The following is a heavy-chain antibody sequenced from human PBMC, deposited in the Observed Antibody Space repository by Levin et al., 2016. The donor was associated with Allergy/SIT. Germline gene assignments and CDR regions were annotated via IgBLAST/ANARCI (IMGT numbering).Heavy chain of an antibody. CDR1: GFTFSSYA. CDR3: ARDIVAVAFDY. J-gene: IGHJ4*02. D-gene: IGHD6-19*01. Sequence: GESLKISCAASGFTFSSYAMHWVRQAPGKGLEWVAVISYDGSNKYYADSVKGRFTISRDNSKNTLYLQMNSLRAEDTAVYYCARDIVAVAFDYWGQGTLVTVSS. CDR2: ISYDGSNK. V-gene: IGHV3-30*04.